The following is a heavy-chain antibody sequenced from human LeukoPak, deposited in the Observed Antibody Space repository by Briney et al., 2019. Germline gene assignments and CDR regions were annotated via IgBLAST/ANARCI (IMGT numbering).Heavy chain of an antibody. V-gene: IGHV4-39*07. Sequence: SETLSLTFTVSGGSISSSSYYWGWIRQPPGKGLEWIGSIYYSGSTYYNPSLKSRVTISVDTSKNQFSLKLSSVTAADTAVYYCARDLRGAQLLNWGQGTLVTVSS. CDR3: ARDLRGAQLLN. CDR1: GGSISSSSYY. J-gene: IGHJ4*02. D-gene: IGHD1-1*01. CDR2: IYYSGST.